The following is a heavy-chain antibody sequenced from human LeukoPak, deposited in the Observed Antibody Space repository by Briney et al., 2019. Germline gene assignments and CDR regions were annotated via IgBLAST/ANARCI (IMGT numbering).Heavy chain of an antibody. CDR1: GGSISSSSYY. J-gene: IGHJ4*02. CDR3: ARLGYGSGSYYSVPDY. CDR2: IYYSGST. D-gene: IGHD3-10*01. Sequence: SETLSLTCTVSGGSISSSSYYWDWIRQPPGKGLEWIGSIYYSGSTYYNPSLKSRVTISVDTSKNQFSLKLSSVAAAVTAVYYCARLGYGSGSYYSVPDYWGQGTLVTVSS. V-gene: IGHV4-39*01.